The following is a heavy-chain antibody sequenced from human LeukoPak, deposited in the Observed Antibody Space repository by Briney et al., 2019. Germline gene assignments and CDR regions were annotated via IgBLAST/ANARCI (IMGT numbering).Heavy chain of an antibody. V-gene: IGHV1-69*05. CDR2: IIPIFGTA. CDR1: GGTFSSYA. D-gene: IGHD5-18*01. CDR3: ARTGLQLWSDAFDI. Sequence: SVKVSCKASGGTFSSYAISWVRQAPGQGLEWMGGIIPIFGTANYAQKFQGRVTITTDESTSTAYMELSSLRSEDTAVYYCARTGLQLWSDAFDIWGQGTMVTVSS. J-gene: IGHJ3*02.